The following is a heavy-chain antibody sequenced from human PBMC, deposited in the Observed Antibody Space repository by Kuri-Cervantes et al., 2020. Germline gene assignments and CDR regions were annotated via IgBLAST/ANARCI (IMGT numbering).Heavy chain of an antibody. D-gene: IGHD3-10*01. J-gene: IGHJ5*02. CDR1: GFTFDDYG. CDR3: ARDLPRLLLWFGDKDTRWFDP. Sequence: GESLKISCAASGFTFDDYGMGWVRQAPGKGLEWVSGINWNGGSTGYADSVKGRFTISRDNAKNSLYLQMNSLRAEDTAVYYCARDLPRLLLWFGDKDTRWFDPWGQGTLVTVSS. V-gene: IGHV3-20*04. CDR2: INWNGGST.